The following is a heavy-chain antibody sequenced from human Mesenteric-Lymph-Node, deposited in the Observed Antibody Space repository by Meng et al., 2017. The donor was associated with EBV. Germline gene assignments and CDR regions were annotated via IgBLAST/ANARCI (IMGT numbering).Heavy chain of an antibody. Sequence: VQLVQSGAEVKKPGASVKVSCKASGYTFTGYYIHWVRQAPGQGLEWMGWINPNTGGTKYAQKFQGWVTLTRDTSISTAYMELSSLRSDATAVYYCATLPAAPTPHFSAWGQGTLVTVSS. V-gene: IGHV1-2*04. CDR1: GYTFTGYY. CDR2: INPNTGGT. J-gene: IGHJ4*02. D-gene: IGHD2-2*01. CDR3: ATLPAAPTPHFSA.